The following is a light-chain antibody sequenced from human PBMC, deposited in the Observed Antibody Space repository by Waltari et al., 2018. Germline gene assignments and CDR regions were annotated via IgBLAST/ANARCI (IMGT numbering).Light chain of an antibody. CDR2: GAS. CDR3: QQYGSSPPWT. CDR1: QTITSNY. Sequence: EIVLTQSPGPLSLSPAQRATLSCRASQTITSNYLAWYQHKPGQAPRLLIYGASSRATGIPDRFSGSGSGTDFTLTISRLEPTDSAVYYCQQYGSSPPWTFGQGTKVEIK. J-gene: IGKJ1*01. V-gene: IGKV3-20*01.